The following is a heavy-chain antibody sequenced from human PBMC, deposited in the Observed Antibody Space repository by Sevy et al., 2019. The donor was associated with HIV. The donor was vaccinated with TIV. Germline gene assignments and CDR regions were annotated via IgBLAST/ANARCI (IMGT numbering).Heavy chain of an antibody. J-gene: IGHJ4*02. CDR2: ISSSSSYI. D-gene: IGHD4-17*01. CDR3: ARAPNYGGNSDFDY. Sequence: GGSLRLSCAASGFTFSSYSMNWVRQAPGKGLEWVSSISSSSSYIYYADSVKGRFTISRDNAKNSLHLQMNSLRAEDTAVYYCARAPNYGGNSDFDYWGQGTLVTVSS. V-gene: IGHV3-21*01. CDR1: GFTFSSYS.